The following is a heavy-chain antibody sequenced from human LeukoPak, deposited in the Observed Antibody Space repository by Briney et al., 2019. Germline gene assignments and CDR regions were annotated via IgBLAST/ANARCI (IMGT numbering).Heavy chain of an antibody. CDR2: INPNSGGT. CDR1: GYTFTAYY. CDR3: ARERAVRVWARVYSYDILTGTYAFDI. Sequence: GASVKASCKASGYTFTAYYMHWVRQAPGQGLEWMGWINPNSGGTNYAQRFQGRVTMTRDTSISTAYMELSRLRSDDTAVYYCARERAVRVWARVYSYDILTGTYAFDIWGQGTMVTVSS. D-gene: IGHD3-9*01. J-gene: IGHJ3*02. V-gene: IGHV1-2*02.